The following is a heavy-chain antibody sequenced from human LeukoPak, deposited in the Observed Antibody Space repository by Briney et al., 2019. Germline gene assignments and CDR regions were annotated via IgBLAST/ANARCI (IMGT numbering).Heavy chain of an antibody. V-gene: IGHV3-30*02. CDR1: GFTFSCYG. CDR2: IHFDGTKK. Sequence: GGSLRLSCAESGFTFSCYGMHWVRQAPGKGLEWVTFIHFDGTKKNYADSVKGRFTISRDNSKNTLYLQMNSLRPEDTALYYCARAVDAAFDIWGQGTMVTVSS. CDR3: ARAVDAAFDI. D-gene: IGHD4-23*01. J-gene: IGHJ3*02.